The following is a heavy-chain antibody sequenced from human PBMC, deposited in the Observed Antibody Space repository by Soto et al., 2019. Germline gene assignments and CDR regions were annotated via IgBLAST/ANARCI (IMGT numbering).Heavy chain of an antibody. CDR3: AKKDRLYGVAVAFDS. CDR2: ISGDGVSK. Sequence: VKLLESGGGLVKTGGYMRLACAASGISLSDNAMSWVRQAPGKGLEWISAISGDGVSKRYEDSVRGRFTISRDNAANTQYLQMSSLRTEDTDLYYCAKKDRLYGVAVAFDSWGQGTQVTISS. D-gene: IGHD6-19*01. J-gene: IGHJ4*02. CDR1: GISLSDNA. V-gene: IGHV3-23*01.